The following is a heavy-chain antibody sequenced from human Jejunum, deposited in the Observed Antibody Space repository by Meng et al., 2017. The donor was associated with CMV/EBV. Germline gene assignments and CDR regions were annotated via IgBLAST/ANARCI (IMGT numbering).Heavy chain of an antibody. D-gene: IGHD5-24*01. J-gene: IGHJ4*02. V-gene: IGHV2-5*01. CDR3: ARLEMVLVPPSILIDS. Sequence: SINTSRLGVAWIRHAPGKALEWLAHIYWNDDKRYSPFLRSRLSITKDTSKNQVVLTMTNMDPVDTATYYCARLEMVLVPPSILIDSWGQGTLVTVSS. CDR1: SINTSRLG. CDR2: IYWNDDK.